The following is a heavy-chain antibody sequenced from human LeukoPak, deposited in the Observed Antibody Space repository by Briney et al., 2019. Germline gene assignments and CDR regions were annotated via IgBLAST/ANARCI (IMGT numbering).Heavy chain of an antibody. CDR1: GFTFSSYA. V-gene: IGHV3-23*01. D-gene: IGHD3-3*01. CDR2: ISGSGGST. J-gene: IGHJ4*02. CDR3: AKVPYYDFWSGPDY. Sequence: GGSLRLSCAASGFTFSSYAMSWVRQAPGKGLEWVSAISGSGGSTYYADSVKGRITISRDNSKNTLYLQMNSLRAEDTAVYYCAKVPYYDFWSGPDYWGQGTLVTVSS.